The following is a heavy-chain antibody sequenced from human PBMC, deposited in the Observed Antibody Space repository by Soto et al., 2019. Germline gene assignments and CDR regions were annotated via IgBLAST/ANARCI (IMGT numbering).Heavy chain of an antibody. CDR1: GGSISSYY. V-gene: IGHV4-59*01. CDR2: IYYSGST. CDR3: ARGCYGSGSLNAFDI. J-gene: IGHJ3*02. D-gene: IGHD3-10*01. Sequence: SETLSLTCTVSGGSISSYYWSWIRQPPGKGLEWIGYIYYSGSTNYNPSLKSRVTISVDTSKNQFSLKLSSVTAADTAVYYCARGCYGSGSLNAFDIWGQGTMVTVSS.